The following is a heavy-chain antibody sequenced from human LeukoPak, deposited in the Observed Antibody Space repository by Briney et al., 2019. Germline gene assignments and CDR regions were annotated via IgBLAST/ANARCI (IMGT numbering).Heavy chain of an antibody. V-gene: IGHV1-18*01. J-gene: IGHJ6*03. CDR3: ARDPSYYDFWSGYRRFYYYYYYMDV. D-gene: IGHD3-3*01. CDR2: ISAYNGNT. Sequence: ASVKVSCKASGYTFTSYGISWVRQAPGQGLEWMGWISAYNGNTNYAQKLQGRVTMTTDTSTSTAYMELGSLRSDDTAVYYCARDPSYYDFWSGYRRFYYYYYYMDVWGKGTTVTVPS. CDR1: GYTFTSYG.